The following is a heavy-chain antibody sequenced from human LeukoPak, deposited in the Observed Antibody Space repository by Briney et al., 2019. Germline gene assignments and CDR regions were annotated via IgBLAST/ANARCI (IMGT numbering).Heavy chain of an antibody. Sequence: PGGSLRLSCAASGFTFSSYAMSWVRQAPGKGPKWVSTINDNGAGTYYADSVKGRSTISRDNSYNTVSLQMNSLRDEDTGVYYCARCDALGISLDYWGQGTLVTVSS. CDR3: ARCDALGISLDY. J-gene: IGHJ4*02. D-gene: IGHD3-16*01. CDR1: GFTFSSYA. CDR2: INDNGAGT. V-gene: IGHV3-23*01.